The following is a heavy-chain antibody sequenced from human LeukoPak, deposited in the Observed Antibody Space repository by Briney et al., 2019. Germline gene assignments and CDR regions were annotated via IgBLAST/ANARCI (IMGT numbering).Heavy chain of an antibody. D-gene: IGHD3-3*01. V-gene: IGHV4-39*07. J-gene: IGHJ5*02. CDR2: IYYSGST. CDR1: GGSISSSSYY. Sequence: SETLSLTCTVSGGSISSSSYYWGWIRQPPGKGLEWIGSIYYSGSTYYNPSLKSRVTISVDTSKNQFSLKLSSVTAADTAVYYCARYSMYYDFWSDYAGFDPWAQGTLVTVSS. CDR3: ARYSMYYDFWSDYAGFDP.